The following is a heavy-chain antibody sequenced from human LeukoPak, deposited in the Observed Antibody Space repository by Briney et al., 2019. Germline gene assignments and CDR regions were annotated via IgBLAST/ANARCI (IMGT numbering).Heavy chain of an antibody. V-gene: IGHV3-33*03. CDR2: IWYDGSNK. CDR1: GFTFSSYG. Sequence: GGSLRLSCAASGFTFSSYGMHWVRQAPGKGLEWVAVIWYDGSNKYYADSVKGRFTISRDNAKNFLYLQMNSLRGEDTAVYHCGGFGYEAAVDLWGQGTLVTVSS. D-gene: IGHD6-13*01. CDR3: GGFGYEAAVDL. J-gene: IGHJ4*02.